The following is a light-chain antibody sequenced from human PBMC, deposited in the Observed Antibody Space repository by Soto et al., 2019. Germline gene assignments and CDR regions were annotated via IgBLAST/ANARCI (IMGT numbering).Light chain of an antibody. J-gene: IGKJ1*01. CDR1: QSISSY. Sequence: DIQMTQSPSSLSTSVGDRVTITCRASQSISSYLNWYQQKPGKAPKLLIVAASSLQSGVPSRFSASGSGTDFTLTVISLQPEDLASYYCQQTHSTPCPFGQGTKVE. CDR2: AAS. V-gene: IGKV1-39*01. CDR3: QQTHSTPCP.